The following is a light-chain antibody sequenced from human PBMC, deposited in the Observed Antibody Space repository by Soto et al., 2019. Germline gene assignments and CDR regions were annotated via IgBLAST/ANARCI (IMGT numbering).Light chain of an antibody. CDR1: SSDVGEENY. V-gene: IGLV2-8*01. Sequence: QSVLTQPPSASGSPGQSVTITCSGTSSDVGEENYVSWYQQHPGKVPKLILYEVSKRPSGVPDRFSGSRSGNTASLTVSGLQAEDEADYYCCSYGGSLYVFGTGTKVTVL. CDR2: EVS. CDR3: CSYGGSLYV. J-gene: IGLJ1*01.